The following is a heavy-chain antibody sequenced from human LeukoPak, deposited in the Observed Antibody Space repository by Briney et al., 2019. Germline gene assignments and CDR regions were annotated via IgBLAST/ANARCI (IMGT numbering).Heavy chain of an antibody. D-gene: IGHD3-10*01. CDR2: ISYDGSNE. V-gene: IGHV3-30*03. J-gene: IGHJ4*02. CDR1: GFTFSSYG. CDR3: ARVGHYYGSGNYYDARGTFDY. Sequence: GGSLRLSCAASGFTFSSYGMHWVRQAPGKGLEWVAIISYDGSNEYYADSVKGRFTISRDNSKNALYLQMNSLRAADTAVYYCARVGHYYGSGNYYDARGTFDYWGQGTLVTVSS.